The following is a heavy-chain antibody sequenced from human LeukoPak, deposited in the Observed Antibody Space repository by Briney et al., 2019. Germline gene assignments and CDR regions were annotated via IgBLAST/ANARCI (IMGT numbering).Heavy chain of an antibody. V-gene: IGHV4-39*01. Sequence: SETLSLTCSVSGDSITRGNYFWAWIRQPPGKGLEWIGSIYHSGSTYYNPSLKSRVTMSVDTSKNQVFLNLRSVTAADTAVYYCARHGYGDYAPMDVWGKGTMVTISS. J-gene: IGHJ6*04. CDR2: IYHSGST. D-gene: IGHD4-17*01. CDR1: GDSITRGNYF. CDR3: ARHGYGDYAPMDV.